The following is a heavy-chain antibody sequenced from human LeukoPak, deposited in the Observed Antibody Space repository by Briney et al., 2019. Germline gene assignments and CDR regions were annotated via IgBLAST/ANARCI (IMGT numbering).Heavy chain of an antibody. CDR3: ATQTNWFDT. J-gene: IGHJ5*02. CDR2: IYSSGNT. V-gene: IGHV4-59*08. CDR1: GVSISTYY. Sequence: SETLSLTCTVSGVSISTYYWSWVRQPPGKALEWIGFIYSSGNTNYNPSLKSRVTISVDTAKNQFSLRLSSVTAADTAIYYCATQTNWFDTWGQGTLVTVSS.